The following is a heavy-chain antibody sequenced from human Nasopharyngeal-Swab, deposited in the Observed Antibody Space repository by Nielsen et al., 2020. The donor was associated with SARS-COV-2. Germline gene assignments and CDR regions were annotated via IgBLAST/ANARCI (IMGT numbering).Heavy chain of an antibody. V-gene: IGHV7-4-1*02. CDR2: INTNTGNP. CDR3: ARDNRITIFGVVIIEDAFDI. CDR1: GYTFTSYA. Sequence: ASVKVSCKASGYTFTSYAMNWVRQAPGQGLEWMGWINTNTGNPTYAQGFTGRFVFSLDTSVSTAYLQISRLKAEDTAVYYCARDNRITIFGVVIIEDAFDIWGQGTMVTVSS. J-gene: IGHJ3*02. D-gene: IGHD3-3*01.